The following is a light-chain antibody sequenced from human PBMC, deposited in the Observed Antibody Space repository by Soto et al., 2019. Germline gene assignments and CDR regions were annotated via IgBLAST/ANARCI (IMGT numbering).Light chain of an antibody. Sequence: DIQMTQSPSSLSASVGDRVTITCRASQSISTYLNWYQQKPGKAPRLLIYAASSVQSGVPSRFSGSGSGTDFTLTISGLQPEDSATYYCQQSYSAPPTFGGGTKAQIK. V-gene: IGKV1-39*01. CDR3: QQSYSAPPT. CDR1: QSISTY. J-gene: IGKJ4*01. CDR2: AAS.